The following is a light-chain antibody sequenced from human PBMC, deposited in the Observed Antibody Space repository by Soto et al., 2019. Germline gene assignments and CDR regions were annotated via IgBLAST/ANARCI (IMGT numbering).Light chain of an antibody. CDR2: EES. J-gene: IGKJ4*01. Sequence: IHLTQSPSSLSSSVGDRVTITCRASHAITNNLAWYQQKPGNPPKLLIYEESTLHSGVPSRFSGRKVGTQFILTIDSLQPEDFATYYCQQVKSYPRTFGGGTKVDIK. CDR3: QQVKSYPRT. CDR1: HAITNN. V-gene: IGKV1-9*01.